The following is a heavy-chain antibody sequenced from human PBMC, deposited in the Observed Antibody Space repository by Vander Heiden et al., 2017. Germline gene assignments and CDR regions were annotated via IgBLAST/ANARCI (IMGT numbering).Heavy chain of an antibody. V-gene: IGHV3-33*01. CDR1: GFTFSSHG. J-gene: IGHJ4*02. D-gene: IGHD2-8*01. CDR2: IWYDGSNK. Sequence: QVQLVESGGGVVQPGRSLRLSCAASGFTFSSHGMHWVRQAPGKGLEWVAVIWYDGSNKYYADSVKGRFTISRDNSKNTLYLQMNSLRAEDTAVYYCARDTHCTNGVCQDYWGQGTLVTVSS. CDR3: ARDTHCTNGVCQDY.